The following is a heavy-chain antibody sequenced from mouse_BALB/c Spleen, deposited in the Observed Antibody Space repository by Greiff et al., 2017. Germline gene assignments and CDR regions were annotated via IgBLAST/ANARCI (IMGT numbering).Heavy chain of an antibody. CDR2: ISYDGSN. V-gene: IGHV3-6*02. Sequence: EVQLQQSGPGLVKPSQSLSLTCSVTGYSITSGYYWNWIRQFPGNKLEWMGYISYDGSNNYNPSLKNRISITRDTSKNQFFLKLNSVTTEDTATYYCARGGGNYVPFAYWGQGTLVTVSA. CDR3: ARGGGNYVPFAY. J-gene: IGHJ3*01. D-gene: IGHD2-1*01. CDR1: GYSITSGYY.